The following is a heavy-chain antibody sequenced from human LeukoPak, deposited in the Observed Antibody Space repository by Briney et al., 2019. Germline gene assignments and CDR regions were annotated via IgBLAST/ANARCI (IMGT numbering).Heavy chain of an antibody. CDR2: INHSGST. CDR1: GYYISSGYY. CDR3: ARLGRQWLVRADYYYYMDV. V-gene: IGHV4-38-2*02. J-gene: IGHJ6*03. D-gene: IGHD6-19*01. Sequence: SETLSLTCTVSGYYISSGYYWGWIRQPPGKGLEWIGEINHSGSTNYNPSLKSRVTISVDTSKNQFSLKLSSVTAADTAVYYCARLGRQWLVRADYYYYMDVWGKGTTVTISS.